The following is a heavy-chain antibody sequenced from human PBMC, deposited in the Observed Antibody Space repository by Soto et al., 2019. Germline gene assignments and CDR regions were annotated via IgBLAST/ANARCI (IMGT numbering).Heavy chain of an antibody. CDR3: ARGLMVYATYFDY. J-gene: IGHJ4*02. V-gene: IGHV3-30-3*01. D-gene: IGHD2-8*01. CDR1: GFTFSSYA. Sequence: QVQLVESGGGVVQPGRSLRLSCAASGFTFSSYAMHWVRQAPGKGLEWVAVISYDGSNKYYADSVKGRFTISRDNSKNTLYLQMNSLRAEDTAVYYCARGLMVYATYFDYWGQGTLVTVSS. CDR2: ISYDGSNK.